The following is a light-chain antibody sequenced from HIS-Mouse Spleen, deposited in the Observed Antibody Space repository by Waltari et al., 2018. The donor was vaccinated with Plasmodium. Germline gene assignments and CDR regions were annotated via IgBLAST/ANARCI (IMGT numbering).Light chain of an antibody. CDR2: SAS. CDR1: QGISSY. CDR3: QQLNSYPIT. J-gene: IGKJ5*01. Sequence: DIQLTQSPSFLSASVGDRVTTTGRATQGISSYLACYQQKPGKAPKLLIYSASTLQSGVPSRFSGSGSGTEFTLTISSLQPEDFATYYCQQLNSYPITFGQGTRLEIK. V-gene: IGKV1-9*01.